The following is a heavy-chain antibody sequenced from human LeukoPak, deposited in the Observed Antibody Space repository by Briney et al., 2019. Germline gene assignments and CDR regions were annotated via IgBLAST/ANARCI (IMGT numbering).Heavy chain of an antibody. J-gene: IGHJ4*02. CDR2: VYDSGST. CDR3: AKAGSSIAARPPDY. Sequence: SETLSLTCTVSGGSFSSSPYYWGWIRQPPGKGLEWIGSVYDSGSTFYNPSLKSRVTISIDTFKNQFSLKLTSVTAADTAVYYCAKAGSSIAARPPDYWGQGTLVIVSS. D-gene: IGHD6-6*01. CDR1: GGSFSSSPYY. V-gene: IGHV4-39*07.